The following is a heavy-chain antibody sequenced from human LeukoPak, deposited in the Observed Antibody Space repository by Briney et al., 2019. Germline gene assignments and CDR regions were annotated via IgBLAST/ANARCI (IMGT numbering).Heavy chain of an antibody. V-gene: IGHV4-38-2*02. CDR1: GYSISSGYY. CDR2: IYYSGST. CDR3: ARDTGTTVTTYFDY. J-gene: IGHJ4*02. D-gene: IGHD4-17*01. Sequence: PSETLSLTCSVSGYSISSGYYWGWIRQPPGKGLEWIGNIYYSGSTYYNPSLKSRVTISLDTSKNQFSLKLSSVTAADTAVYYCARDTGTTVTTYFDYWGQGTLVTVSS.